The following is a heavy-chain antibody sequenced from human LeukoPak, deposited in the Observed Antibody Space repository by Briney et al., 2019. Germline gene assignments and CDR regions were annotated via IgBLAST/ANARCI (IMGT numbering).Heavy chain of an antibody. CDR1: GFTFTSSA. CDR3: AAEGSTSWNDAFDI. V-gene: IGHV1-58*02. Sequence: AVKVSCKASGFTFTSSAMQWVRQARGQRLEWIGWIVVGSGNTNYAQKFQERVTITRDMSTSTAYMELSSLRSGETAVYYCAAEGSTSWNDAFDIWGQGTMVTVSS. J-gene: IGHJ3*02. CDR2: IVVGSGNT. D-gene: IGHD2-2*01.